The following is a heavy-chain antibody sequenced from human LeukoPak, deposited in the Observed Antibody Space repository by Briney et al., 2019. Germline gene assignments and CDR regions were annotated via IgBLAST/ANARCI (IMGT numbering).Heavy chain of an antibody. CDR3: ARAQVGATLRFDY. V-gene: IGHV4-38-2*02. J-gene: IGHJ4*02. D-gene: IGHD1-26*01. CDR1: GYSISGGYY. CDR2: IHHSGST. Sequence: SETLSLTCSVSGYSISGGYYWGWIRQPPGKRLELIGSIHHSGSTYYNPSLKSRVTISVDTSKNQFSLNLISVTAADTSMCYCARAQVGATLRFDYWGQGTLVTVSS.